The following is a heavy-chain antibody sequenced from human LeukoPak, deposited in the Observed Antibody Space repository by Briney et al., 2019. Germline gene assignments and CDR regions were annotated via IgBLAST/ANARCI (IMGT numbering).Heavy chain of an antibody. CDR1: GVFISSGYH. Sequence: SETLSLTCAVEGVFISSGYHWGWIRQPPGKGLEWIGTVCHGVTYYDPSLKSRVSISADTSKNLSSLNLSSVTAADTAVYYCARGGARSREGYNSELDNWGQGTLVTVSS. J-gene: IGHJ4*02. D-gene: IGHD5-24*01. CDR2: VCHGVT. V-gene: IGHV4-38-2*01. CDR3: ARGGARSREGYNSELDN.